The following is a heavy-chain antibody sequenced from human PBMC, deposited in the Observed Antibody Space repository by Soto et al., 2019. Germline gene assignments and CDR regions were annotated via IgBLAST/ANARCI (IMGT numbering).Heavy chain of an antibody. D-gene: IGHD3-22*01. V-gene: IGHV3-48*01. CDR3: TTGLSNGYYNFDY. CDR1: GFTFSTYS. Sequence: GSLRLSCAASGFTFSTYSMNWVRQAPGKGLEWVSYISSSSSTIFYAAPVKGRITISRDHSKDTLYLQMNSLKTEDTAVYYCTTGLSNGYYNFDYWGQGTPVTVSS. CDR2: ISSSSSTI. J-gene: IGHJ4*02.